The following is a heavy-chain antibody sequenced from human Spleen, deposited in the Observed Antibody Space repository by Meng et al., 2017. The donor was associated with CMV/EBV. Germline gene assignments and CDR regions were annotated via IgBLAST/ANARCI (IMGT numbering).Heavy chain of an antibody. J-gene: IGHJ6*02. CDR3: AKDSSGSYYYYGMDV. Sequence: SLKISCAASGFTFDDYAMHWVRQAPGKGLEWVSGISWNSGSIGYADSVKGRFTISRDNAKNSLYLQMNSLRAEDMALYYCAKDSSGSYYYYGMDVWGQGTTVTVSS. CDR2: ISWNSGSI. CDR1: GFTFDDYA. D-gene: IGHD3-10*01. V-gene: IGHV3-9*03.